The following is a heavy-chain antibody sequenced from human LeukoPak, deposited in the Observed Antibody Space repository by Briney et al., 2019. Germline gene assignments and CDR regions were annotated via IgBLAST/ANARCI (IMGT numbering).Heavy chain of an antibody. CDR2: VYHSGST. CDR1: GLSISSSYW. V-gene: IGHV4-4*02. J-gene: IGHJ3*02. D-gene: IGHD2-21*02. CDR3: AGAYCGGDCYSGRTFDI. Sequence: SETLSLTCAVSGLSISSSYWWSWVRQPPEKGLEWIGVVYHSGSTNCSPSLRSRVTLSVDKSKNQFSLRLSSVTAADTAVYYCAGAYCGGDCYSGRTFDIWGQGTMVTVSS.